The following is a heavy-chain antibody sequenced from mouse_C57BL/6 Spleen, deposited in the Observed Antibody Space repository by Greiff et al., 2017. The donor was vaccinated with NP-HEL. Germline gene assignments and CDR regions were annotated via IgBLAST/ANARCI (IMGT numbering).Heavy chain of an antibody. CDR2: IYPGSGNT. J-gene: IGHJ4*01. V-gene: IGHV1-76*01. CDR1: GYTFTDYY. CDR3: ARDGTGDYYAMDY. Sequence: QVQLQQSGAELVRPGASVKLSCKASGYTFTDYYINWVKQRPGQGLEWIARIYPGSGNTYYNEKFKGKATLTAEKSSSTAYMQLSSLTSEDSAVYFCARDGTGDYYAMDYWGQGTSVTVSS. D-gene: IGHD1-1*02.